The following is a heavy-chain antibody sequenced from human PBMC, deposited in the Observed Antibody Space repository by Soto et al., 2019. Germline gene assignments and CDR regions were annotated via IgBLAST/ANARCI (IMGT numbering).Heavy chain of an antibody. CDR1: GYTFPSYY. J-gene: IGHJ4*02. Sequence: ASVKVSCKASGYTFPSYYMHWVRQAPGQGLEWMGIINPSGGSTSYAQKFQGRVTMTRDTSTSTVYMELSSLRSEDTAVYYCARGRHHCSSTSCSYYFDYWGQGTLVTVSS. CDR3: ARGRHHCSSTSCSYYFDY. CDR2: INPSGGST. V-gene: IGHV1-46*03. D-gene: IGHD2-2*01.